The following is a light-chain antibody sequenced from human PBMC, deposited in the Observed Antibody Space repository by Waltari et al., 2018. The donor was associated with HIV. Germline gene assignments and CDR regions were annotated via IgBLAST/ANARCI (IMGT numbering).Light chain of an antibody. V-gene: IGLV3-1*01. CDR3: QAWDTNTVV. Sequence: SYDLTQPPSVSVAPGQTATITCSGNKLGDRFAQWFHQKPGLSPILLIFEDTKRPSGIPERFSAPTSANTSPLAISGAQPVDEGDYYCQAWDTNTVVFGGGTKLTVL. CDR2: EDT. J-gene: IGLJ2*01. CDR1: KLGDRF.